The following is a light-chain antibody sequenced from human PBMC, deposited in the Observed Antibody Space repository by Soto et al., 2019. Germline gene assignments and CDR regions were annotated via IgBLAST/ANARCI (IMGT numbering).Light chain of an antibody. J-gene: IGKJ2*01. CDR3: QQCYSTPYT. Sequence: DIVLTQSPDSLAVSLGERATINGKSSQSILSSSNNKNYLAWYQQKPGQPPRLLIYWASTRESGVPDRFSGSGSGTDFTLTISSLQAEDVAVYYCQQCYSTPYTFGQGTKLEI. CDR2: WAS. V-gene: IGKV4-1*01. CDR1: QSILSSSNNKNY.